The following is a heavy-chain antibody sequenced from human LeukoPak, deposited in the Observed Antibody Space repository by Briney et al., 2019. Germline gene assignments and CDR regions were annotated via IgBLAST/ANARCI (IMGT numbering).Heavy chain of an antibody. CDR3: APIPYSGSYPYMDV. Sequence: PGGSLRLSCAASGFTFSSYAMSWVRQAPGKGLEWVSAISGSGGSTYYADSVKGRFTISRDNSKNTLYLQMNSLRAEDTAVYYCAPIPYSGSYPYMDVWGKGTTVTVSS. V-gene: IGHV3-23*01. CDR2: ISGSGGST. D-gene: IGHD1-26*01. CDR1: GFTFSSYA. J-gene: IGHJ6*03.